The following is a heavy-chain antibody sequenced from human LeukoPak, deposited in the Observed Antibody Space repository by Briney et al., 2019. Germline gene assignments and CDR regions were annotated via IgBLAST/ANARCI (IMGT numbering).Heavy chain of an antibody. V-gene: IGHV1-18*01. J-gene: IGHJ5*02. CDR1: GYTFTSYG. CDR3: ARDAPTWELLRSVWFGP. Sequence: ASVKVSCKASGYTFTSYGISWVRQAPGQGLEWMGWISAYNGNTNYAQKLQGRVTMTTDTSTSTAYMELRSLRSDDTAVYYCARDAPTWELLRSVWFGPWGQGTLVTVSS. CDR2: ISAYNGNT. D-gene: IGHD1-26*01.